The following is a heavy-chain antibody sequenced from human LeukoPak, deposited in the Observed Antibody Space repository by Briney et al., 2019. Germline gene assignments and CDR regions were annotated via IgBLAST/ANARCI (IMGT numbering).Heavy chain of an antibody. CDR2: INHSGSA. D-gene: IGHD2-15*01. CDR3: ARGLSAIVY. V-gene: IGHV4-34*01. J-gene: IGHJ4*02. Sequence: SETLSLTCAVYGGSFSGYYWSWIRQPPGKGLEWIGEINHSGSANYNPSLKSRVTISVDTSKNQFSLKLSSVTAADTAVYYCARGLSAIVYWGQGTLVTVSS. CDR1: GGSFSGYY.